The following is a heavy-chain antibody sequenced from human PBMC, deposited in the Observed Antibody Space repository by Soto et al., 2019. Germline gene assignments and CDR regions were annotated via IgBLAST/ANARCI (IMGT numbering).Heavy chain of an antibody. CDR1: GGSIICFY. Sequence: SETLSLTCTVSGGSIICFYWSWMRQPPGPGLARIGYIFYAGTTFYSPSPTRRVTISVATYNNMLSLKLSSVSASATAVYYCARHDLIAKLQDGMGLLGQGTMGNVSS. CDR2: IFYAGTT. CDR3: ARHDLIAKLQDGMGL. J-gene: IGHJ3*01. V-gene: IGHV4-59*01. D-gene: IGHD1-26*01.